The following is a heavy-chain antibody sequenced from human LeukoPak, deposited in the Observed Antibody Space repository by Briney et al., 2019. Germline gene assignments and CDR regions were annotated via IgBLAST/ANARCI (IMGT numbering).Heavy chain of an antibody. Sequence: ASVKVSCKASGYTFTGYYMHWVRQAPGQGLEWMGWINPNSGGTNYAQKFQGRVTMTRDTSISTAYMALSRLRSDDTAVYYCARDLFGYSYGETYQHWGQGTLVTVSS. D-gene: IGHD5-18*01. V-gene: IGHV1-2*02. CDR2: INPNSGGT. CDR1: GYTFTGYY. J-gene: IGHJ1*01. CDR3: ARDLFGYSYGETYQH.